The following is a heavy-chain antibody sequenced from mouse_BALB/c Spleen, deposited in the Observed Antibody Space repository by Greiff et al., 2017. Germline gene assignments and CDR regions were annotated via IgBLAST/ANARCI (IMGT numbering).Heavy chain of an antibody. CDR1: GDSITSGY. CDR3: ARRPSTMITTGYYFDY. CDR2: ISYSGST. J-gene: IGHJ2*01. V-gene: IGHV3-8*02. Sequence: EVQLQQSGPSLVKPSQTLSLTCSVTGDSITSGYWNWIRKFPGNKLEYMGYISYSGSTYYNPSLKSRISITRDTSKNQYYLQLNSVTTEDTATYYCARRPSTMITTGYYFDYWGQGTTLTVSS. D-gene: IGHD2-4*01.